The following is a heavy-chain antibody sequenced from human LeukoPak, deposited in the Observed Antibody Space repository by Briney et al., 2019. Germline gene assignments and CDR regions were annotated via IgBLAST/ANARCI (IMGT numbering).Heavy chain of an antibody. CDR3: ARVPTRNSSSWYYFDY. CDR1: GSTFVSYG. J-gene: IGHJ4*02. Sequence: ASVKVSCKASGSTFVSYGISWVRQAPGQGLEWMGWISAYNGNTNYAQKLQGRVTMTTDTSTSTAYMELRSLRSDDTAVYYCARVPTRNSSSWYYFDYWGQGTLVTVSS. V-gene: IGHV1-18*01. D-gene: IGHD6-13*01. CDR2: ISAYNGNT.